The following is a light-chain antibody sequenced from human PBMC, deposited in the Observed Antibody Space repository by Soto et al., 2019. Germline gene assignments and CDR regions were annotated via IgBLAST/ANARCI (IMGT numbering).Light chain of an antibody. Sequence: DIQMTQSPSTLSGSVGDRVTITCRASQSISLSLAWYQQKPWKAPDLLISDASNLERGVPSRFSGSGSGTDFTLTISRLEPEDFAVYYCQQYGSSPLWTFGQGTKVDI. CDR2: DAS. CDR3: QQYGSSPLWT. V-gene: IGKV1-5*01. J-gene: IGKJ1*01. CDR1: QSISLS.